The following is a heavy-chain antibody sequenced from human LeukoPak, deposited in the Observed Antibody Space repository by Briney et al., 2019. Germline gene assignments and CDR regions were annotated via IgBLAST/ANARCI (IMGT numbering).Heavy chain of an antibody. Sequence: PGGSLRLSCAASGFTFSSYAMSWVRQAPGKGLEWVSAISGSGGSTYYADSVKGRFTISRDNSKNTLYLQMNSLRAEDTAVYYCAKEGFYRSGGSCYSFYYYYMDVWGKGTTVTVSS. CDR3: AKEGFYRSGGSCYSFYYYYMDV. D-gene: IGHD2-15*01. V-gene: IGHV3-23*01. CDR2: ISGSGGST. J-gene: IGHJ6*03. CDR1: GFTFSSYA.